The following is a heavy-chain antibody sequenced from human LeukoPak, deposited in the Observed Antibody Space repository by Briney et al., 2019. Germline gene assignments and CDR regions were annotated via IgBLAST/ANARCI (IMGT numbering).Heavy chain of an antibody. Sequence: SETLSLTCTVSGGSISSSSYYWGWIRQPPGKGLEWIGSIYYSRSTYYNPSLKSRVTISVDTSKNQFSLKLSSVTAADTAVYYCARQGLRSYIIWGQGTLVTVSS. D-gene: IGHD1-26*01. CDR3: ARQGLRSYII. V-gene: IGHV4-39*01. CDR1: GGSISSSSYY. CDR2: IYYSRST. J-gene: IGHJ4*02.